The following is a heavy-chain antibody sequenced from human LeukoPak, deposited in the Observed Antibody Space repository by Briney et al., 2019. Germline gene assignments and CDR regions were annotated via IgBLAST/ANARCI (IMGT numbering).Heavy chain of an antibody. CDR3: ARDLSLTGYLAYYYGMDV. CDR2: ISGSGGST. J-gene: IGHJ6*02. Sequence: GGSLRLSCAASGFTFSGYAMSWVRQAPGKGLEWVSAISGSGGSTYYADSVKGRFTISRDNSKNTLYLQMNSLRAEDTAVYYCARDLSLTGYLAYYYGMDVWGQGTTVTVSS. CDR1: GFTFSGYA. V-gene: IGHV3-23*01. D-gene: IGHD3-9*01.